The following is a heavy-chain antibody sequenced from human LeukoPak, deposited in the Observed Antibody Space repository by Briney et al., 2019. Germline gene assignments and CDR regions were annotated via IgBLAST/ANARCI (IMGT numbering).Heavy chain of an antibody. CDR2: IYHSGTTYSGST. V-gene: IGHV4-39*07. D-gene: IGHD5-18*01. CDR3: ARAGGYGLIDY. Sequence: SQTLSLTCNVSGVSIRSGSYYWSWIRQPPGKGLEWIGSIYHSGTTYSGSTYYNPSLKSRVTISLDTSKNQFSLKVGSMAAADTAVYYCARAGGYGLIDYWGQGTTVTVSS. J-gene: IGHJ4*02. CDR1: GVSIRSGSYY.